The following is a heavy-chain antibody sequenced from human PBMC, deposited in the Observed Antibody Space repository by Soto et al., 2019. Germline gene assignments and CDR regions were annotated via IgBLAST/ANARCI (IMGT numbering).Heavy chain of an antibody. J-gene: IGHJ3*02. CDR1: GYSISSGYY. V-gene: IGHV4-38-2*02. CDR3: ATGAKYYYDSSGYYYAFDI. D-gene: IGHD3-22*01. CDR2: IYHSGSP. Sequence: SETLSLTCTVSGYSISSGYYWGWIRQPPGKGLEWIGSIYHSGSPYYNPSLKSRVTISVDTSKNQFSLKLSSVTAADTAVYYCATGAKYYYDSSGYYYAFDIWGQGTMVTVSS.